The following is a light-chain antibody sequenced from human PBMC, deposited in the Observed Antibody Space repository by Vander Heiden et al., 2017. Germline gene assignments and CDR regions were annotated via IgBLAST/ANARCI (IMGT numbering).Light chain of an antibody. CDR3: QSYDSSLSGSRV. CDR2: DNS. Sequence: SSSNIGAGYDVHWYQHLPGTAPKLLIYDNSNRPSGVPDRFSGSKSGTSASLAITGLQAEDEADYYCQSYDSSLSGSRVFGTGTKVTVL. V-gene: IGLV1-40*01. J-gene: IGLJ1*01. CDR1: SSNIGAGYD.